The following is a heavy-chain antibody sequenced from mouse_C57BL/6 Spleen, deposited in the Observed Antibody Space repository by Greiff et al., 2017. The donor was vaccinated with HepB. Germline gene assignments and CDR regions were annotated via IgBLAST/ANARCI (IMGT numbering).Heavy chain of an antibody. J-gene: IGHJ3*01. CDR3: ARNSLTTVVAPGAY. D-gene: IGHD1-1*01. CDR1: GFSLTSYG. CDR2: IWSGGST. V-gene: IGHV2-2*01. Sequence: VQLQQSGPGLVQPSQSLSITCTVSGFSLTSYGVHWVRQSPGKGLEWLGVIWSGGSTDYNAAFIYRLSISKDTYNTQVFFKMYSLQADDTAIYYCARNSLTTVVAPGAYWGQGTLVTVSA.